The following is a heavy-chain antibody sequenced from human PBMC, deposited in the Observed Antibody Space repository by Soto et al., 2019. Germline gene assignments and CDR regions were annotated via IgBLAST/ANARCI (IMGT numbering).Heavy chain of an antibody. D-gene: IGHD3-16*01. V-gene: IGHV4-59*08. CDR2: IYYSGST. J-gene: IGHJ4*02. Sequence: AETLSLTCTVSGGYISSYYSIWIRQPPGKGLEWIGYIYYSGSTNYNPSLKSRVTISVDTSKNQFSLKLSAVPDADTAVYSCPSLWGWSVDYWGQGTLV. CDR1: GGYISSYY. CDR3: PSLWGWSVDY.